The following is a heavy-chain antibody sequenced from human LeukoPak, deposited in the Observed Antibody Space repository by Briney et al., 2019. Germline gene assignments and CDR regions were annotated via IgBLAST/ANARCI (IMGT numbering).Heavy chain of an antibody. D-gene: IGHD5-12*01. CDR2: ISAYNGNT. CDR1: GYTLTELS. CDR3: AREMEGEVATIRYYFDY. Sequence: GASVKVSCKVSGYTLTELSMHWVRQAPGQGLEWMGWISAYNGNTNHAQKLQGRVTMTTDTSTSTAYMELRSLRSDDTAVYYCAREMEGEVATIRYYFDYWGQGTLVTVSS. J-gene: IGHJ4*02. V-gene: IGHV1-18*01.